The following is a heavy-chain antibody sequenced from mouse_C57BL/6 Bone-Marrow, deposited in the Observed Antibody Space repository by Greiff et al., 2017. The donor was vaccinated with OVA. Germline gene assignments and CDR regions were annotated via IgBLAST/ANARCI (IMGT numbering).Heavy chain of an antibody. Sequence: QVQLQQSGAELVKPGASVKMSCKASGYTFTTYPIEWMKQNHGKSLEWIGNFHPYNDDTKYNEKFKGKATLTVEKSSSTVYLELSRLTSDDSAVYYGARGGYGNYSYWYFDVWGTGTTVTVSS. V-gene: IGHV1-47*01. J-gene: IGHJ1*03. D-gene: IGHD2-10*02. CDR2: FHPYNDDT. CDR3: ARGGYGNYSYWYFDV. CDR1: GYTFTTYP.